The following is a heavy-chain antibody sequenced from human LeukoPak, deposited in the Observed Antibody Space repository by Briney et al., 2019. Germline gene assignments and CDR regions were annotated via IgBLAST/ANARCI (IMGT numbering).Heavy chain of an antibody. CDR3: ARHGFGVVTPVDY. J-gene: IGHJ4*02. CDR1: GFTVSSNY. V-gene: IGHV3-66*04. Sequence: GGSLRLSCAASGFTVSSNYMSWVRQAPGKGLEWVSVIYSGGSTYYADSVKGRFTISRDNSKNTLYLQMNSLRAEDTAVYYCARHGFGVVTPVDYWGQGTLVTVSS. D-gene: IGHD3-3*01. CDR2: IYSGGST.